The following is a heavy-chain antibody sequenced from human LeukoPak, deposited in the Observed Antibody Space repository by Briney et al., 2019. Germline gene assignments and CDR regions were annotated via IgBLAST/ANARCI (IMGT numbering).Heavy chain of an antibody. V-gene: IGHV3-23*01. J-gene: IGHJ4*02. D-gene: IGHD2-2*01. CDR3: AKHPRDVVALLGY. CDR1: GFTFSSYA. Sequence: GGSLRLSCAASGFTFSSYAMSWVRQAPGKGLGWVSAISGSGGSTYYADSVRGRFTISRDNSKNTLYLRMNSLRAEDTAVYYCAKHPRDVVALLGYWGQGTLVTVSS. CDR2: ISGSGGST.